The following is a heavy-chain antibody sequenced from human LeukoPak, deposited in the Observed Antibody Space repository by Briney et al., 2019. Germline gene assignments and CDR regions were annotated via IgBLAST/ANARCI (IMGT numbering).Heavy chain of an antibody. Sequence: SSETLSLTCAVYGGSFSEYYWSWIRQPPGKGLEWIGDINHSGTTNYNPSLKSRVTISKETSKKQFSLKLSSVTAADTAVYYCARARMYVWGQGITVTVSS. CDR2: INHSGTT. V-gene: IGHV4-34*01. CDR1: GGSFSEYY. J-gene: IGHJ6*02. CDR3: ARARMYV.